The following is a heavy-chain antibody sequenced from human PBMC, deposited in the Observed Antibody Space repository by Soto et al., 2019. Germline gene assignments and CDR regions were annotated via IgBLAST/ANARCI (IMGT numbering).Heavy chain of an antibody. CDR1: GYTFTSYA. D-gene: IGHD5-12*01. V-gene: IGHV1-3*01. CDR2: INAGNGNT. J-gene: IGHJ4*02. Sequence: ASVKVSCKASGYTFTSYAIHWVRQAPGQRLEWMGWINAGNGNTKYSQKFQGRVTITRDTSASTAYMELSSLRSEDTAVYYCARCPPTRSGYSGYDCGSLDYWGQGTLVTVSS. CDR3: ARCPPTRSGYSGYDCGSLDY.